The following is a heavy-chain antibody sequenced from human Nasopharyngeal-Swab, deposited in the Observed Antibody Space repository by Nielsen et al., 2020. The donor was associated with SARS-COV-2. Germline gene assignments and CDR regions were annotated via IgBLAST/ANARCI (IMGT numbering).Heavy chain of an antibody. CDR3: ARDGCSSTSCSYGMDV. D-gene: IGHD2-2*01. V-gene: IGHV3-30*04. J-gene: IGHJ6*02. CDR1: GFTFSSYA. Sequence: GESLKISCAASGFTFSSYAMHWVRQAPGKGLEWVAVISYDGSNKYYADSVKGRFTISRDNSKNTLYLQMNSLRAEDTAVYYCARDGCSSTSCSYGMDVWGQGTTVTVSS. CDR2: ISYDGSNK.